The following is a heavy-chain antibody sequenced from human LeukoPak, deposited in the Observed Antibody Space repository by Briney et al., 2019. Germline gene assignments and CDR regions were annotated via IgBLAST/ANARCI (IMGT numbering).Heavy chain of an antibody. V-gene: IGHV3-21*01. Sequence: GGSLRLSCAASGFTFSSYSMNWVRQAPGKGLEWVSSISSSSSYIYYADSVKGRFTISRDNSKNTLYLQMNSLRAEDTAVYYCAKGNRLTATYYYGSGSYPIDYWGQGTLVTVSS. CDR3: AKGNRLTATYYYGSGSYPIDY. CDR2: ISSSSSYI. CDR1: GFTFSSYS. J-gene: IGHJ4*02. D-gene: IGHD3-10*01.